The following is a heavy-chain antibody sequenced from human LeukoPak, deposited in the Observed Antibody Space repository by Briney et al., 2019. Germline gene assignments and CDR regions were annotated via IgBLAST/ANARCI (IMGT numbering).Heavy chain of an antibody. CDR2: ITSGGTI. J-gene: IGHJ3*02. Sequence: NPGGSLRLSCAASGFTFSTYAMHWVRQAPGKGLEWVSYITSGGTIYYADSVKGRFTISRDNAKNSLFLQMNSLRAEDTAVYYCARVRGPDVFDIWGKGTMVTVFS. CDR3: ARVRGPDVFDI. D-gene: IGHD3-10*01. CDR1: GFTFSTYA. V-gene: IGHV3-69-1*02.